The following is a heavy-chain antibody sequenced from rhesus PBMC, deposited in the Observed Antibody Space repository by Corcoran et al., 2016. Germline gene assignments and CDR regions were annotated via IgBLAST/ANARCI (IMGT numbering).Heavy chain of an antibody. Sequence: QLQLQESGPGLVKPSETLSLTCAVSGGSISGYGWSWIRQPPGKGRVWIGRIDRSVSTDTNPSLNRRVTISRDTSKNQFSLKMSSVTAADTAVYYCAREDNIAAAGRFDYWGQGVLVTVSS. CDR2: IDRSVST. D-gene: IGHD6-25*01. J-gene: IGHJ4*01. CDR3: AREDNIAAAGRFDY. CDR1: GGSISGYG. V-gene: IGHV4-160*01.